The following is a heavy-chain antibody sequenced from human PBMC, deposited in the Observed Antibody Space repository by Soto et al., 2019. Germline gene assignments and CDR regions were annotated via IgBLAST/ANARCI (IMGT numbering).Heavy chain of an antibody. Sequence: QVQLVESGGGVVQPGRSLRLSCAASGFTFSSYAMHWVRQAPGKGLEWVAVISYDGSNKYYADSVKGRFTISRDNSKNTLYLQMNSLRAEDTAVYYCAKDEGEVEAWYFDYWGQGTLVTVSS. CDR3: AKDEGEVEAWYFDY. CDR1: GFTFSSYA. V-gene: IGHV3-30-3*01. J-gene: IGHJ4*02. D-gene: IGHD2-15*01. CDR2: ISYDGSNK.